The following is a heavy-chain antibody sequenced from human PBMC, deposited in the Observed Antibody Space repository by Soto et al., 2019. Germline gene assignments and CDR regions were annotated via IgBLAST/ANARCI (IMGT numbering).Heavy chain of an antibody. Sequence: GGSLRLSCVASGFTFDTYGIHWVRQAPGKGLQWVALISYEGSNTYYADSVRGRFTISRDNSKNTLYLQINALRPEDTGVYYCARVTPGNNLYYFSGLGVWGQGTSVTVSS. V-gene: IGHV3-30-3*01. CDR3: ARVTPGNNLYYFSGLGV. D-gene: IGHD1-1*01. CDR2: ISYEGSNT. CDR1: GFTFDTYG. J-gene: IGHJ6*02.